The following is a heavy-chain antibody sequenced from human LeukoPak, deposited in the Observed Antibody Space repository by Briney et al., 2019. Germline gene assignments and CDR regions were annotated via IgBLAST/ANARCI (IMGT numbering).Heavy chain of an antibody. CDR1: GGSFSGYY. Sequence: SETLSLTCAVYGGSFSGYYWSWIRQPPGKGPEWIGEINHSGSTNYNPSLKSRVTISVDTSKNQFSLKLSSVTAADTAVYYCARGVAGTYYYYGMDVWGQGTTVTVSS. D-gene: IGHD2-15*01. CDR2: INHSGST. V-gene: IGHV4-34*01. J-gene: IGHJ6*02. CDR3: ARGVAGTYYYYGMDV.